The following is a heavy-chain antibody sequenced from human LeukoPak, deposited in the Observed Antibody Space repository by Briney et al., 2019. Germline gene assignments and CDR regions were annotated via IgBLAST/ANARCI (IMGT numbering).Heavy chain of an antibody. V-gene: IGHV1-18*01. CDR3: AANQLSKWELLDFDY. J-gene: IGHJ4*02. CDR1: GYTFTSYG. CDR2: ISAYNGNT. D-gene: IGHD1-26*01. Sequence: VASVKVSCKASGYTFTSYGISWGRQAPGQGLEWIGWISAYNGNTNYAQKLQGRVTMTTDTSTSTAYMELRSLRSDDTAVYYCAANQLSKWELLDFDYWGQGTLVTVSS.